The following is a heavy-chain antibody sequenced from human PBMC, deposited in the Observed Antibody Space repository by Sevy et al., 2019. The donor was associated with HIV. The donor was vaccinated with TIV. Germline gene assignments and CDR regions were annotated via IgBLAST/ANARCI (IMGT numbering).Heavy chain of an antibody. D-gene: IGHD2-2*02. CDR1: GGSISSGGYY. CDR3: ARVVVPAAIRGEYNWFDP. Sequence: SETLSLTCTVSGGSISSGGYYWSWIRQHPGKGLEWIGYIYYSGSTYYNPSLKSRVTISVDTSKNQFSLKLSSVTAADTAVYYCARVVVPAAIRGEYNWFDPWGQGTLFTVSS. J-gene: IGHJ5*02. V-gene: IGHV4-31*03. CDR2: IYYSGST.